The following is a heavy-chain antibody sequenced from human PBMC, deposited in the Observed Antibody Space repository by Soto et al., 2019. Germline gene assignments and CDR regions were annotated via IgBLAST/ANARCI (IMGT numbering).Heavy chain of an antibody. Sequence: PGGSLRLSCAASGFTFSGSAMHWVRQASGKGLEWVGRIRSKANSYATAYAASVKGRFTISRDDSKNTAYLQMNSLKTEDTAVYYCTRHSPSGDYFDYWGQGTLVTVSS. CDR3: TRHSPSGDYFDY. J-gene: IGHJ4*02. CDR1: GFTFSGSA. D-gene: IGHD7-27*01. V-gene: IGHV3-73*01. CDR2: IRSKANSYAT.